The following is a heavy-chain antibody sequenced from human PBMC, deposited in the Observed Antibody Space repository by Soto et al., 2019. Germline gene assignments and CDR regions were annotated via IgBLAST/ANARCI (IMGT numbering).Heavy chain of an antibody. J-gene: IGHJ1*01. V-gene: IGHV4-39*02. CDR3: AREGSPIRAHNPPEYFQH. CDR1: GDSISTRSNY. CDR2: IYYTGGT. Sequence: QLQLQESGPGLVKPSETLSLTCTVSGDSISTRSNYWAWIRQPPGKGLEWIGSIYYTGGTYYNPSLKSRVTLFLDTSKNQFSLNLNSVTAADTAVYYCAREGSPIRAHNPPEYFQHWGQGTPVTVSS.